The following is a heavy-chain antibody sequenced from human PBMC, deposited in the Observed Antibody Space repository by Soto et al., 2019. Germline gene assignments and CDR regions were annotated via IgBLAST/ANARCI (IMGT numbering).Heavy chain of an antibody. J-gene: IGHJ5*02. V-gene: IGHV3-23*01. CDR1: GFTFSSYA. CDR3: ANRAMVRGVNGRWCVP. D-gene: IGHD3-10*01. CDR2: ISGSGGST. Sequence: EVQLLESGGGLVQPGGSLRLSCAASGFTFSSYAMSWVRQAPGKGLEWVSAISGSGGSTYYADSVKGRFTISRDTSKSRLYLLMDSLRAEDTGVYYCANRAMVRGVNGRWCVPWGQGTLVTVSS.